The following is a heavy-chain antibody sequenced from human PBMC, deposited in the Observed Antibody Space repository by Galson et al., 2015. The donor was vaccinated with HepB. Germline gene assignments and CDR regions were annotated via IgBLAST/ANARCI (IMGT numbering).Heavy chain of an antibody. CDR2: ISAYDGNT. CDR3: ARYLNNIDFDH. J-gene: IGHJ4*02. Sequence: SVKVSCKASGYNFMRYGISWVRQAPGQGLEWMGWISAYDGNTDYARKFQGRFTMTMDTSTSTAYMELRSLISDDTAVYYCARYLNNIDFDHWAQGTLVTVSS. D-gene: IGHD1-14*01. CDR1: GYNFMRYG. V-gene: IGHV1-18*01.